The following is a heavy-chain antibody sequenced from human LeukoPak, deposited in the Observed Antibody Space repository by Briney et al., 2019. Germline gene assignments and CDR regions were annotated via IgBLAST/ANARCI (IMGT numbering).Heavy chain of an antibody. Sequence: GGSLRLSCAASGFTFSTYNMEWVRQAPGKGLEWVSYISTSSTTMYYADSVKGRFTISRDDAKNSLYLHMNSLTDEDTAVYYCARDQGWLQFDNWGQGTLVTVSS. CDR1: GFTFSTYN. CDR3: ARDQGWLQFDN. V-gene: IGHV3-48*02. CDR2: ISTSSTTM. J-gene: IGHJ4*02. D-gene: IGHD5-12*01.